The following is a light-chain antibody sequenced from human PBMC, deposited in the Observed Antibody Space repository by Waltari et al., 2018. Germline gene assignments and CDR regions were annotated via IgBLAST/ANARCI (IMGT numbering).Light chain of an antibody. Sequence: QSVLTQPPSASGTPGQRVTISCSGSSSNIGSNTVNWYQQLPGTAPKLLIYSNNQRPSGVPDRFSGSKFGTSASLAISGLQSEDEADYYCAAWDDSLGWVFGGGTKLTVL. CDR2: SNN. CDR3: AAWDDSLGWV. J-gene: IGLJ3*02. V-gene: IGLV1-44*01. CDR1: SSNIGSNT.